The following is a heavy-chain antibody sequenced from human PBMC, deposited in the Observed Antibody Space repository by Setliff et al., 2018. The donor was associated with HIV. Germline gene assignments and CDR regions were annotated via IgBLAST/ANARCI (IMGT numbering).Heavy chain of an antibody. CDR3: ARRGRHAAPGITYYLDY. J-gene: IGHJ4*02. Sequence: GASVKVSCKASGYTFSSYGISWVRQAPGQGLEWVGWISVFNGNTDYAEKFEGRVTMTTDTSTNTAYTELRSLRSDDTAVYYCARRGRHAAPGITYYLDYWGQGTLVTVSS. D-gene: IGHD6-13*01. CDR2: ISVFNGNT. V-gene: IGHV1-18*01. CDR1: GYTFSSYG.